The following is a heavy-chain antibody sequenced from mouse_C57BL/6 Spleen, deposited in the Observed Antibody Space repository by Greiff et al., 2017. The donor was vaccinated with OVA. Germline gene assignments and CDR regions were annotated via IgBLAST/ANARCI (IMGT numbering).Heavy chain of an antibody. V-gene: IGHV1-42*01. CDR3: ARSDYSSSWFAY. D-gene: IGHD2-5*01. CDR1: GYSFTGYY. Sequence: EVQLQQSGPELVKPGASVKISCKASGYSFTGYYMNWVKQSPEKSLEWIGEINPSTGGTTYNQKFKAKATLTVDKSSSTAYMQLKSLTSEDSAVYYCARSDYSSSWFAYWGQGTLVTVSA. J-gene: IGHJ3*01. CDR2: INPSTGGT.